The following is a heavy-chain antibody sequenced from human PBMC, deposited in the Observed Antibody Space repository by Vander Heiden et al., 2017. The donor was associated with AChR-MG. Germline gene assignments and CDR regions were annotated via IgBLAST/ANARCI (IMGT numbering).Heavy chain of an antibody. CDR2: ISGSGGST. D-gene: IGHD3-10*01. J-gene: IGHJ4*02. Sequence: EVQLLESGGGLVQPGGSLRLSCAASGFTFSSYAMGWVRQAPGKGLEWVSAISGSGGSTYYADSVKGRFTISRDNSKNTLYLQMNSLRAEDTAVYYCAKDGAKVLLWCGELLWSDYWGQGTLVTVSS. V-gene: IGHV3-23*01. CDR3: AKDGAKVLLWCGELLWSDY. CDR1: GFTFSSYA.